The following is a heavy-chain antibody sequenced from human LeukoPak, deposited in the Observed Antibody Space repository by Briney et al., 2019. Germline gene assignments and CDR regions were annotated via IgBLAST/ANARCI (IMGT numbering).Heavy chain of an antibody. CDR1: GGSISSSSYY. V-gene: IGHV4-39*07. CDR3: ARGGRYYDSSGYYYDYYYYYMDV. Sequence: SETLSLTCTVSGGSISSSSYYWGWIRQPPGKGLEWLGSIYYSGSTYYNPSLKSRVTISVDTSKNQFSLKLSSVTAADTAVYYCARGGRYYDSSGYYYDYYYYYMDVWGKGTTVTVSS. J-gene: IGHJ6*03. CDR2: IYYSGST. D-gene: IGHD3-22*01.